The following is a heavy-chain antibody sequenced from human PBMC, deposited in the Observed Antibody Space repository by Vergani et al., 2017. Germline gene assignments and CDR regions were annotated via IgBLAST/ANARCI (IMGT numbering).Heavy chain of an antibody. D-gene: IGHD2-2*01. CDR2: IIPIFGTA. V-gene: IGHV1-69*01. CDR1: GGTFSSYA. CDR3: ARDQFYAPARIVVVPPSGDY. J-gene: IGHJ4*02. Sequence: QVQLGQSGAEVKKPGSSVKVSCKASGGTFSSYAISWVRQAPGQRLEWMGGIIPIFGTANYAQKFQGRVTITADESTSTAYMELSSLRSEDTAVYYCARDQFYAPARIVVVPPSGDYWGQGTLVTVSS.